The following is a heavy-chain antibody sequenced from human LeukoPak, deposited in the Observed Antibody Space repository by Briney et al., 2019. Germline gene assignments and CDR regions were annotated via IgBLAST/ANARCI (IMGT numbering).Heavy chain of an antibody. D-gene: IGHD4-17*01. CDR1: GGSFSGYY. J-gene: IGHJ5*02. Sequence: SETLSLTCAVYGGSFSGYYWSWIRQPPGKGLEWIGEINHSGSTNYNPSLKSRVTISVDTSKNQFSLKLSSVTAADTAVYYCARAGDGGDNWFDPWGQGTLVTVSS. CDR2: INHSGST. CDR3: ARAGDGGDNWFDP. V-gene: IGHV4-34*01.